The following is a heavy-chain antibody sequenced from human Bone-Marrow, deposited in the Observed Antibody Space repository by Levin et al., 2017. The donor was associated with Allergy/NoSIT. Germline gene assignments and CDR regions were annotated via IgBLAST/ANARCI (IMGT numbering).Heavy chain of an antibody. CDR2: TFNGDET. J-gene: IGHJ4*02. D-gene: IGHD6-19*01. Sequence: GESLKISCAASGFVVNDDTIIWVRQAPGKGLEWVSVTFNGDETHFADSVKGRFSISTVKSTNTLFLEMNNLRAEDTAVYFCSRALAYSSYWWGQGTLVTVSS. CDR1: GFVVNDDT. V-gene: IGHV3-53*01. CDR3: SRALAYSSYW.